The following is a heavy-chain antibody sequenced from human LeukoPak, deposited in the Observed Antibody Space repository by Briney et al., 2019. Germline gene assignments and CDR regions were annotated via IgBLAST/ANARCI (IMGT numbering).Heavy chain of an antibody. CDR1: GYTFTSYD. Sequence: GASVKVSCKASGYTFTSYDINWVRQATGQGLEWMGWMNPNSGNTGYAQKFQGRVTMTRNTSISTAYMELSSLRSEDTAVYYCARQTGVPAAPDYWGQGTLVTVSS. CDR2: MNPNSGNT. CDR3: ARQTGVPAAPDY. J-gene: IGHJ4*02. D-gene: IGHD2-2*01. V-gene: IGHV1-8*01.